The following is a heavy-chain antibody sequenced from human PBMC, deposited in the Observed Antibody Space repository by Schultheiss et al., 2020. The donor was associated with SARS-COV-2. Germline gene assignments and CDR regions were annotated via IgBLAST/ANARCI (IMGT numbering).Heavy chain of an antibody. CDR3: AREGAHCDIATCYRWLDP. CDR2: IYTSGST. J-gene: IGHJ5*02. D-gene: IGHD2-15*01. CDR1: GGSISSGSYY. V-gene: IGHV4-61*02. Sequence: SQTLSLTCTVSGGSISSGSYYWSWIRQPAGKGLEWIGRIYTSGSTNYNPSLKSRVTMSVDTSKNQFSLILSSVTAADTAVYYCAREGAHCDIATCYRWLDPWGQGTLVTVSS.